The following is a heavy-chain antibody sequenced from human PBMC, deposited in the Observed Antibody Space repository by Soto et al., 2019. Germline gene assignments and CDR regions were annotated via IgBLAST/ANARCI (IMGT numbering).Heavy chain of an antibody. Sequence: QVQLQESGPGLVKPSGTLSLTCAVSGGSISSSDWWSWVRQPPGKGLECIGEIYHSGSTFYNPSLKSRVTLSVDKSKNQFSLQLTSVTAADTAVYYCARGRYRNWFDPWGQGTLVTVSS. D-gene: IGHD3-9*01. CDR2: IYHSGST. CDR3: ARGRYRNWFDP. V-gene: IGHV4-4*02. J-gene: IGHJ5*02. CDR1: GGSISSSDW.